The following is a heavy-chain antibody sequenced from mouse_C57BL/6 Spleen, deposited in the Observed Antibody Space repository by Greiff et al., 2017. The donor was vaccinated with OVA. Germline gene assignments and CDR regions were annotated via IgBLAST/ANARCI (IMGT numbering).Heavy chain of an antibody. CDR3: ARRDYGSSYFDY. CDR2: IYPGSGNT. Sequence: VQLQQSGPELVKPGASVKISCKASGYSFTSYYIHWVKQRPGQGLEWIGWIYPGSGNTKYNEKFKGKATLTADTSSSTAYMQLSSLTSEDSAVYYCARRDYGSSYFDYWGQGTTLTVSS. V-gene: IGHV1-66*01. CDR1: GYSFTSYY. D-gene: IGHD1-1*01. J-gene: IGHJ2*01.